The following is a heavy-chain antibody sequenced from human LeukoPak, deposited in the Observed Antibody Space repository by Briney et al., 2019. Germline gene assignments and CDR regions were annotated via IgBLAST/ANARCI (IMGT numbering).Heavy chain of an antibody. D-gene: IGHD3-10*01. CDR2: INSGGNTI. J-gene: IGHJ4*02. Sequence: GGSLRLSCTASGFSFSSYSMNWVRQAPGKGLEWVSYINSGGNTIHYAGSVKGRFTISRDNAKNTLYLQMNSLRAEDTAVYYCAKGSWFGELFGYFDYWGQGTLVTVSS. CDR3: AKGSWFGELFGYFDY. CDR1: GFSFSSYS. V-gene: IGHV3-11*01.